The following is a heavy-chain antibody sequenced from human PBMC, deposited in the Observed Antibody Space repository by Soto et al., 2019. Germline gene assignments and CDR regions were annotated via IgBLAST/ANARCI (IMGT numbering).Heavy chain of an antibody. CDR3: AKDLDYPYYFDY. J-gene: IGHJ4*02. V-gene: IGHV3-30*18. D-gene: IGHD5-12*01. CDR1: GFTFSSYG. Sequence: QVQLVESGGGVVQPGRSLRLSCAASGFTFSSYGMHWVRQAPGKGLEWVAVISYDGSNKFYADSVKGRFTISRDNSKNKLYLQMNSLRAEDTAVYYCAKDLDYPYYFDYWGQGTLVTVSS. CDR2: ISYDGSNK.